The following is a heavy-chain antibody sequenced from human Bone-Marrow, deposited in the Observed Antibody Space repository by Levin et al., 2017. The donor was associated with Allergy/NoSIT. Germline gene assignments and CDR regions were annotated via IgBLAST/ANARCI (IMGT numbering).Heavy chain of an antibody. CDR1: GFTFSRYG. CDR3: ARDYYGDYSLFDY. J-gene: IGHJ4*02. CDR2: IWYDGSNK. V-gene: IGHV3-33*01. Sequence: TGESLKISCAASGFTFSRYGIHWVRQAPGKGLEWVAFIWYDGSNKDYADSVKGRFTISRDNSKNTLYLQMNSLRAEDTAVYYCARDYYGDYSLFDYWGQGTLVTVSS. D-gene: IGHD4-17*01.